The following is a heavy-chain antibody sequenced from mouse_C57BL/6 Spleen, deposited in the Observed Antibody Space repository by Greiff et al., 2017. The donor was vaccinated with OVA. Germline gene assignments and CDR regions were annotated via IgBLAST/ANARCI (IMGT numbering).Heavy chain of an antibody. Sequence: VQLKESGAELVRPGASVKLSCTASGFNIKDYYMHWVKQRPEQGLEWIGRIDPEDGDTEYAPKFQGKATMTADTSSNPAYLQLSSLTSEDTAVYYCTTEGGSSYDWYFDVWGTGTTVTVSS. D-gene: IGHD1-1*01. CDR2: IDPEDGDT. J-gene: IGHJ1*03. CDR3: TTEGGSSYDWYFDV. V-gene: IGHV14-1*01. CDR1: GFNIKDYY.